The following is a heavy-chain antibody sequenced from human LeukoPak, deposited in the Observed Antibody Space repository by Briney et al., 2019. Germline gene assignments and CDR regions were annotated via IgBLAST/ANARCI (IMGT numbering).Heavy chain of an antibody. J-gene: IGHJ4*02. CDR2: ISYDGSNK. V-gene: IGHV3-30*04. D-gene: IGHD3-10*01. CDR1: GFTFSSYA. CDR3: AKDLWAFGELSLGY. Sequence: PGRSLRLSCAASGFTFSSYAMHWVRQAPGKGLEWVAVISYDGSNKYYADSVKGRFTISRDNSKNTLYLQMNSLRAEDTAVYYCAKDLWAFGELSLGYWGQGTLVTVSS.